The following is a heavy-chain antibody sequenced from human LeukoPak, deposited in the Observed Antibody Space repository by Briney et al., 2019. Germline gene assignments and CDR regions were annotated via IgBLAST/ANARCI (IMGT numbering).Heavy chain of an antibody. CDR3: VKCRGILCSLGMDV. J-gene: IGHJ6*02. CDR1: GFTFSSFA. D-gene: IGHD3-10*02. CDR2: ISVGGGNT. Sequence: QPGGSLRLSCAASGFTFSSFAMSWVRQAPGKGLQWVSTISVGGGNTFYAGSVKGRFTVSRDNSKNTLHLQMNSLRDEDTAVYYCVKCRGILCSLGMDVWGQGTTVTVSS. V-gene: IGHV3-23*01.